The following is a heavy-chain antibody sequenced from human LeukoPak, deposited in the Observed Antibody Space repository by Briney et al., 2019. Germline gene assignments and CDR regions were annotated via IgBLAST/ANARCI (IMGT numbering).Heavy chain of an antibody. J-gene: IGHJ4*02. D-gene: IGHD6-19*01. V-gene: IGHV4-38-2*02. Sequence: MTSETLSLTCTVSGYSISSGYYWGWIRQPPGKGLEWIGSIYHSGSTYYNPSLKSRVTISVDTSKNQFSLKLSSVTAADTAVYYCASYGYSSGWYLYWGQGTLVTVSS. CDR1: GYSISSGYY. CDR3: ASYGYSSGWYLY. CDR2: IYHSGST.